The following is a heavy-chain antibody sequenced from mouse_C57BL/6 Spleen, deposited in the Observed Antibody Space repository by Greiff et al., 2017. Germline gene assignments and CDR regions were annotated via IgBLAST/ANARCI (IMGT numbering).Heavy chain of an antibody. D-gene: IGHD1-1*01. CDR1: GYTFTSYW. J-gene: IGHJ4*01. V-gene: IGHV1-69*01. CDR2: IDPSDSYT. CDR3: AGDYGSSYPSGY. Sequence: QVQLKQPGAELVMPGASVKLSCKASGYTFTSYWMHWVKQRPGQGLEWIGEIDPSDSYTNYNQKFKGKSTLTVDKSSSTAYMQLCSLTSEDSAVYYCAGDYGSSYPSGYWGQGTSVTVSS.